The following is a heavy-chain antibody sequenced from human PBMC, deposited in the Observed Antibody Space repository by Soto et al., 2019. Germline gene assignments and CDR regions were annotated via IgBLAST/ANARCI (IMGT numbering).Heavy chain of an antibody. CDR1: GFTFSSYW. D-gene: IGHD3-22*01. J-gene: IGHJ3*02. CDR2: IKSKTDGGTT. V-gene: IGHV3-15*01. Sequence: PGGSLRLSCAASGFTFSSYWMSWVRQAPGKGLGWVGRIKSKTDGGTTDYAAPVKGRFTISRDDSKNTLYLQMNSLKTEDTAVYYCTTDFHYYDSSGYYFRAFDIWGQGTMVTVSS. CDR3: TTDFHYYDSSGYYFRAFDI.